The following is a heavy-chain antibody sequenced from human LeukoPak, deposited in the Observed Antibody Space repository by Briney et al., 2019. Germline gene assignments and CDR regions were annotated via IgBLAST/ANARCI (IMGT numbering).Heavy chain of an antibody. V-gene: IGHV3-74*01. CDR1: GFTFRSHW. Sequence: PGGSLRLSCAASGFTFRSHWMHCVRQAPGKGLVWVARINSDGSSTSYADSVQGRFTISRDNSKNTLYLQMNSLRAEDTAVYYCAKDQRYFDWTGGGWFDPWGQGTLVTVSS. J-gene: IGHJ5*02. D-gene: IGHD3-9*01. CDR2: INSDGSST. CDR3: AKDQRYFDWTGGGWFDP.